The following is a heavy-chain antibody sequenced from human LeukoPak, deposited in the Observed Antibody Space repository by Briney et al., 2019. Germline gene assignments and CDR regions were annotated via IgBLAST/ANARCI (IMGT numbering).Heavy chain of an antibody. CDR1: GGSISSYY. Sequence: PSETLSLTCTVSGGSISSYYWSWTRQPPGKGLEWIGYIYYSGSTNYNPSLKSRVTISVDTSKSQFSLKLSSVTAADTAVYYCARGSVVLRYFDWPAGYFDYWGQGTLVTVSS. J-gene: IGHJ4*02. D-gene: IGHD3-9*01. CDR2: IYYSGST. V-gene: IGHV4-59*01. CDR3: ARGSVVLRYFDWPAGYFDY.